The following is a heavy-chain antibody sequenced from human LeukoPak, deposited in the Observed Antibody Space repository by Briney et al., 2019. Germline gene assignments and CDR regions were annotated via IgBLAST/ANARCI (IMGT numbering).Heavy chain of an antibody. CDR3: ARGSSVPYYFDY. CDR2: IYSGGST. Sequence: GGSLRLSCAASGFTVSSNYMSWVRQAPGKGLEWVSVIYSGGSTYYADSVKGRFTISRDNSKNTLYLQMNSLRAEDTAVYYCARGSSVPYYFDYWGQGTLVTVSS. V-gene: IGHV3-53*01. CDR1: GFTVSSNY. D-gene: IGHD1-1*01. J-gene: IGHJ4*02.